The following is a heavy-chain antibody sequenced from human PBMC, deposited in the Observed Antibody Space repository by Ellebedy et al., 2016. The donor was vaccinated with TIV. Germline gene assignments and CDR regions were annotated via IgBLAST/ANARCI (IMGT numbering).Heavy chain of an antibody. V-gene: IGHV1-69*05. CDR3: AREIGAGPVVFQY. CDR2: IIPIFGTA. Sequence: AASVKVSCKASGGTFSSYAISWVRQAPGQGLEWMGGIIPIFGTAKYAQKFQGRVTMTTDTSTSTAYMEVRRLRSDDTAVYYCAREIGAGPVVFQYWGQGTLVIVSS. J-gene: IGHJ1*01. CDR1: GGTFSSYA. D-gene: IGHD6-19*01.